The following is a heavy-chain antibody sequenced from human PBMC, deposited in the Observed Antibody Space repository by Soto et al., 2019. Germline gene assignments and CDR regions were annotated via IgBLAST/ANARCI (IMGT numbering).Heavy chain of an antibody. CDR1: SGSISSSNW. Sequence: PSETLSLTCAVSSGSISSSNWWSWVRQPPGKGLEWIGEIYHSGSTNYNPSLKSRVTISVDKSKNQFSLKLSSVTAADTAVYYCARGRRGDGSSWSIWWFDPWGQGTLVTVSS. CDR2: IYHSGST. D-gene: IGHD6-13*01. CDR3: ARGRRGDGSSWSIWWFDP. V-gene: IGHV4-4*02. J-gene: IGHJ5*02.